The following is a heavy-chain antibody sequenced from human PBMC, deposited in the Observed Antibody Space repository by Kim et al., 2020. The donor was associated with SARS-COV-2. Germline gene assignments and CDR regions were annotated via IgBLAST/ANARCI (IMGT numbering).Heavy chain of an antibody. CDR1: GFTFSSYA. V-gene: IGHV3-30-3*01. J-gene: IGHJ4*02. CDR3: ARPKSGSYYADLDY. D-gene: IGHD1-26*01. Sequence: GWSLRLSCAASGFTFSSYAMHWVRQAPGKGLEWVAVISYDGSNKYYADSVKGRFTISRDNSKNTLYLQMNSLRAEDTAVYYCARPKSGSYYADLDYWGQG. CDR2: ISYDGSNK.